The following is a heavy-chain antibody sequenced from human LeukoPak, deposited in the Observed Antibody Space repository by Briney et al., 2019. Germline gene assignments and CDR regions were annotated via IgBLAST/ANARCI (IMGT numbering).Heavy chain of an antibody. D-gene: IGHD3-16*01. CDR2: ISSNGDTT. Sequence: GGSLRLSCAASGFTFNTYAMHWVRQAPGKGLEYVSGISSNGDTTDYAKSVKGRFSISRDNSKNRLYLQMGSLTADDMAVYCCARSWGVGGTNEIDYWGQGALVTVSS. CDR1: GFTFNTYA. V-gene: IGHV3-64*01. J-gene: IGHJ4*02. CDR3: ARSWGVGGTNEIDY.